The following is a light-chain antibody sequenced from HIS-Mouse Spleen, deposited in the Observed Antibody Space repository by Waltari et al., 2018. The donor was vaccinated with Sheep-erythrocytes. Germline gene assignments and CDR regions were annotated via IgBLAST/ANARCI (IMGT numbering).Light chain of an antibody. CDR2: EDS. Sequence: SYVLTQPPSVSVAPGQTARITCGGNNIGSKSVHWYQQKPGQAPVLVVYEDSDRPSGSPGRFSGSNSWNTATLTISRVEAGDEADYYCQVWDSSSDHVVFGGGTKLTVL. CDR1: NIGSKS. J-gene: IGLJ2*01. CDR3: QVWDSSSDHVV. V-gene: IGLV3-21*02.